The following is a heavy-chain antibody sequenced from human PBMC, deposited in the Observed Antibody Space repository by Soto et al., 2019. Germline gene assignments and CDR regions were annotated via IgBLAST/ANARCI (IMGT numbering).Heavy chain of an antibody. CDR2: IWYDGSNK. J-gene: IGHJ4*02. CDR3: ARYFEQWRPLLFLDY. V-gene: IGHV3-33*08. CDR1: GFTFSSYS. Sequence: GGSLRLSCAASGFTFSSYSMNWVRQAPGKGLEWVAVIWYDGSNKYYADSVKGRFTISRDNSKNALYLQMNSLRAEDTAVYYCARYFEQWRPLLFLDYSGKGTLLSVFS. D-gene: IGHD6-19*01.